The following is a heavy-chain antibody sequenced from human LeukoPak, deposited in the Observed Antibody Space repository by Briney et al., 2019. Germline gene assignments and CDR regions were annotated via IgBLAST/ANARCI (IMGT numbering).Heavy chain of an antibody. CDR1: GFFFSDYD. D-gene: IGHD3-22*01. V-gene: IGHV3-13*01. CDR3: ARGKPSYYYDSSAYFYNGAFDI. CDR2: IGTAVDT. Sequence: GGSLRLSCAASGFFFSDYDMHWVRQVPGKGLEWVSGIGTAVDTYYPDSVKGRFTISRENAKNSLYLQMDSLRADDTAVYYCARGKPSYYYDSSAYFYNGAFDIWGQGTMVTVSS. J-gene: IGHJ3*02.